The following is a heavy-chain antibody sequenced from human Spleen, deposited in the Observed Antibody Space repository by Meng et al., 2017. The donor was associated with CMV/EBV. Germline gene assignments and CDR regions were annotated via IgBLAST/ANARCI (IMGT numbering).Heavy chain of an antibody. Sequence: SETLSLTCAVYGGSFSGYYWSWIRQPPGKGLEWIGEINHSGSTNYNPSLKSRVTISVDTPKNQFSLKLSSVTAADTAVYYCARVYLDCSSTSCHSEDAFDIWGQGTMVTVSS. J-gene: IGHJ3*02. D-gene: IGHD2-2*01. CDR3: ARVYLDCSSTSCHSEDAFDI. CDR2: INHSGST. V-gene: IGHV4-34*01. CDR1: GGSFSGYY.